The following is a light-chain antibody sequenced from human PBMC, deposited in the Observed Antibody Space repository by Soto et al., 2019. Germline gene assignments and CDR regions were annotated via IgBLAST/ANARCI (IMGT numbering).Light chain of an antibody. V-gene: IGKV1-33*01. Sequence: DIQMTQSPSSLSASVGDRVTITCQASQDISNYLNWYQQKPGKAPKLLIYDASNLETGVPSRFSGSGSGTDFTFTISSLQPEDIATYYCQQYDISSWTFGQGTKVDIK. CDR2: DAS. J-gene: IGKJ1*01. CDR3: QQYDISSWT. CDR1: QDISNY.